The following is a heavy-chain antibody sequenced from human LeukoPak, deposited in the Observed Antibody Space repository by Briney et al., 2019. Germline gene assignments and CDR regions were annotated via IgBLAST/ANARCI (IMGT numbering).Heavy chain of an antibody. J-gene: IGHJ4*02. D-gene: IGHD3-10*01. CDR2: IYYSGST. V-gene: IGHV4-59*12. CDR1: GGSISSYY. CDR3: AKDMRNWGSGSYTFDS. Sequence: SETLSLTCTVSGGSISSYYWSWIRQPPGKGLEWIGYIYYSGSTNYNPSLKSRVTISVDTSKNQFSLKLSSVTAADTALYYCAKDMRNWGSGSYTFDSWGQGTLVTVSS.